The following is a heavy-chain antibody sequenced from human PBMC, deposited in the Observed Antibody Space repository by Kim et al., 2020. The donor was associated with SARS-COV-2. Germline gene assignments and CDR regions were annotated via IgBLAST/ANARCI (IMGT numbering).Heavy chain of an antibody. CDR2: ISYDGSNK. CDR1: GFTFSSYA. Sequence: GGSLRLSCAASGFTFSSYAMHWVRQAPGKGLEWVAVISYDGSNKYYADSVKGRFTISRDNSKNTLYLQMNSLRAEDTAVYYCARDSYRGDTAMASLEDYYYYGMDVWGQGTTVTVSS. D-gene: IGHD5-18*01. J-gene: IGHJ6*02. CDR3: ARDSYRGDTAMASLEDYYYYGMDV. V-gene: IGHV3-30*04.